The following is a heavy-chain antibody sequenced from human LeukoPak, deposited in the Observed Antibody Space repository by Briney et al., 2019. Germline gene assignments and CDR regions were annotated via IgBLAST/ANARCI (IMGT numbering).Heavy chain of an antibody. D-gene: IGHD6-13*01. Sequence: GESLKISCKGSGYSFTSYWIGWVRQMPGKGLEWMGIIYPGDSDTRYSPSFQGQVTISADKSICTAYLQWSSLKASDTAMYYCARHGLPAAAGPYYYYMDVWGKGTTVTVSS. CDR3: ARHGLPAAAGPYYYYMDV. CDR2: IYPGDSDT. J-gene: IGHJ6*03. V-gene: IGHV5-51*01. CDR1: GYSFTSYW.